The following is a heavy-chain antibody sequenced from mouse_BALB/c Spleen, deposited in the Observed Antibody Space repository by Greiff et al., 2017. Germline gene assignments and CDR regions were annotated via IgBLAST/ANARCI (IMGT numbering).Heavy chain of an antibody. V-gene: IGHV1-55*01. CDR3: AGSRYGYYPIAY. Sequence: VQLQQPGAELVKPGTSVKLSCKASGYNFTSYWINWVKLRPGQGLEWIGDIYPGSGSTNYNEKFKSKATLTVDTSSSTTYMQLSSLASEDSAFCDCAGSRYGYYPIAYWGQGTLVTVSA. CDR2: IYPGSGST. D-gene: IGHD2-3*01. J-gene: IGHJ3*01. CDR1: GYNFTSYW.